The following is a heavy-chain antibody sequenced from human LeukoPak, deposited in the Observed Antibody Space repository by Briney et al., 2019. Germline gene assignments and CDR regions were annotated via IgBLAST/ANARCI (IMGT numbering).Heavy chain of an antibody. CDR1: GFTFSSYA. D-gene: IGHD4-17*01. Sequence: PGGSLRLSCAASGFTFSSYAMMGVRQAPGKGRVWVSAISGSGGSTYYADSVKGRFTISRDNSKNTLYLQMNSPRAEDTAVYYCAKEDSYGTVGYWGQGTLVTVSS. J-gene: IGHJ4*02. V-gene: IGHV3-23*01. CDR2: ISGSGGST. CDR3: AKEDSYGTVGY.